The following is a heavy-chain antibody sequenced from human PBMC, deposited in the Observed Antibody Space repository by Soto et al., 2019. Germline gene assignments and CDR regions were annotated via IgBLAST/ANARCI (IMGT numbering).Heavy chain of an antibody. Sequence: QITLKESGPPLVKPTQTLTLTCTVSGSSLTTNGVGVGWFRQPPGKALEWLALTYRDDDNRYRPSLQSRITVTRDNTNNQVVLTMTNMDPVDTATYYCAHTVARGAYWETFDYWGQGTLVTVSS. CDR3: AHTVARGAYWETFDY. CDR2: TYRDDDN. J-gene: IGHJ4*02. CDR1: GSSLTTNGVG. D-gene: IGHD1-26*01. V-gene: IGHV2-5*02.